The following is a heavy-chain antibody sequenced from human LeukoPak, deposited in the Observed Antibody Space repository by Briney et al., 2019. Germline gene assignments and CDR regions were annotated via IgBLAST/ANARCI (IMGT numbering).Heavy chain of an antibody. J-gene: IGHJ4*02. CDR3: ARYRVVVITNKNYYFDY. Sequence: GGSLRLSCAASGFTFSSYAMSWVRQAPGKGLEWVSAISGSGGSTYYADSVKGRFTISRDNSKNMLYLQMNSLRAEDTAVYYCARYRVVVITNKNYYFDYWGQGTLVTVSS. D-gene: IGHD3-22*01. CDR1: GFTFSSYA. CDR2: ISGSGGST. V-gene: IGHV3-23*01.